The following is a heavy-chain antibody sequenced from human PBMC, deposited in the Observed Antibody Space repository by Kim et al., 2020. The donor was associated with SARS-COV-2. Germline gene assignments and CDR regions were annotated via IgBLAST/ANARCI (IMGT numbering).Heavy chain of an antibody. CDR1: GGSISSSNW. CDR3: ARALLHYYDSSGWDY. CDR2: IYHSGST. J-gene: IGHJ4*02. Sequence: SETLSLTCAVSGGSISSSNWWSWVRQPPGKGLEWIGEIYHSGSTNYNPSLKSRVTISVDKSKNQFSLKLSSVTAADTAVYYCARALLHYYDSSGWDYCGQGTLVTVSS. D-gene: IGHD3-22*01. V-gene: IGHV4-4*02.